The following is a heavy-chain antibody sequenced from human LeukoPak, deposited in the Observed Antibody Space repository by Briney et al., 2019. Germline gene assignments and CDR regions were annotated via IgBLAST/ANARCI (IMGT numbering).Heavy chain of an antibody. CDR2: ISRSSSYI. V-gene: IGHV3-21*01. CDR1: GFTFSSHS. CDR3: ARDYAKLGYCSGSSCPDALDV. D-gene: IGHD2-2*03. Sequence: PGGSLRLSCAASGFTFSSHSMNWVRQAPGKGLEWVSSISRSSSYIYYADSVKGRFTISRDNAKNSLYLQMNSLRAEDTAVYYCARDYAKLGYCSGSSCPDALDVWGQGTMVTVSS. J-gene: IGHJ3*01.